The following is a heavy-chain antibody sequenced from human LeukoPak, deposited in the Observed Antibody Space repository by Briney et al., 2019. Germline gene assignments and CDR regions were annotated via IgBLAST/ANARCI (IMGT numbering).Heavy chain of an antibody. V-gene: IGHV3-30*02. CDR1: GFIFSNYD. J-gene: IGHJ5*02. D-gene: IGHD6-13*01. Sequence: PGGSQRLSCAASGFIFSNYDMHWARQAPGKGLEWVASLRNDGRSKYYADSVKGRFTISTDNSKNTLYLLMNSLRAEDTAVYYCARDLASTGTQGWFDPWGQGTLVIVSS. CDR2: LRNDGRSK. CDR3: ARDLASTGTQGWFDP.